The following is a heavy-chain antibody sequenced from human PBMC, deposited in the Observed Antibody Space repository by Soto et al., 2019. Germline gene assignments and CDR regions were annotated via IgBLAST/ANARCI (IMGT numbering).Heavy chain of an antibody. CDR3: ARDRRDIVVVVAATWGGGWFDP. J-gene: IGHJ5*02. Sequence: QVQLVQSGAEVKKPGASVKVSCKASGYTFTSYGISWVRQAPGQGLEWMGWISAYNGNTNYAQKLQGRVTMTTDTSTSTAYMELRSLRSDDTAVYYCARDRRDIVVVVAATWGGGWFDPWGQGTLGTVSS. CDR1: GYTFTSYG. D-gene: IGHD2-15*01. CDR2: ISAYNGNT. V-gene: IGHV1-18*01.